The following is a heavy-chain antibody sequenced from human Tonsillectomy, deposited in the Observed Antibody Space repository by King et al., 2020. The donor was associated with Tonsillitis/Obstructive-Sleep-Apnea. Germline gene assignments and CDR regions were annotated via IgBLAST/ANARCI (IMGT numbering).Heavy chain of an antibody. Sequence: VQLQESGPGLVKPSETLSLTCTVSGGSISSYYWSWIRQPPGKGLEWIGYIYYSGSTNYNPSLKSRVTISVDTSKNQFSLKLSSVTAADTAVYYCARAWWWQKMVTTRTSYYYYMDVWGKGTTVTVSS. D-gene: IGHD2-8*02. CDR1: GGSISSYY. V-gene: IGHV4-59*01. J-gene: IGHJ6*03. CDR2: IYYSGST. CDR3: ARAWWWQKMVTTRTSYYYYMDV.